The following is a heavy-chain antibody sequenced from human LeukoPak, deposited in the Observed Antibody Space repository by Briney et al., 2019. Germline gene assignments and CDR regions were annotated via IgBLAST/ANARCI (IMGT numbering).Heavy chain of an antibody. CDR3: ARGPLGRFLEWLFLDY. V-gene: IGHV4-59*01. CDR1: GGSISSYY. J-gene: IGHJ4*02. D-gene: IGHD3-3*01. Sequence: SETLSLTCTVSGGSISSYYWSWIRQPPGKGLEWIGYIYYSGNTNYNPSLKSRVTISVDTSKNQFSLKLSSVTAADTAVYYCARGPLGRFLEWLFLDYWGQGTLVTVSS. CDR2: IYYSGNT.